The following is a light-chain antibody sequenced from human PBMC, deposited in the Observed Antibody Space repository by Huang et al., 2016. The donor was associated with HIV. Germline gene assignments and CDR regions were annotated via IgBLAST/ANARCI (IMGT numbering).Light chain of an antibody. Sequence: EIVLTQSPGTLSLSPRERAALSCRASQNITNNFLAWYQQKSGQPPRPLIYGASSRAIGIPDRFSGSGSGTDFTLTISRLEPQDSAVYYCQQYLKSPLTFGGGTNVEI. J-gene: IGKJ4*01. CDR2: GAS. CDR1: QNITNNF. CDR3: QQYLKSPLT. V-gene: IGKV3-20*01.